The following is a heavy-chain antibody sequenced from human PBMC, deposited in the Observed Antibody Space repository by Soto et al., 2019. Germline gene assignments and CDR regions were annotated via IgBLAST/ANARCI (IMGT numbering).Heavy chain of an antibody. Sequence: TSETLSLTCAVYGGSVNGYYCNWSRQPPGKGLEWIGEINHTGGTHYNPSLKSRVTMSVDTSKNQFSLRLSSVTAADTAIYYCATRITVFGLLIPPFDPWGQGTQVTVSS. J-gene: IGHJ5*02. CDR3: ATRITVFGLLIPPFDP. D-gene: IGHD3-3*01. CDR1: GGSVNGYY. CDR2: INHTGGT. V-gene: IGHV4-34*01.